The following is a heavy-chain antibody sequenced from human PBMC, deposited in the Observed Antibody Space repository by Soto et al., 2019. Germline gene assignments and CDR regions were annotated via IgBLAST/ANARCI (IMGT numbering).Heavy chain of an antibody. CDR1: GFSLSTSGVC. Sequence: QITLKESGHTLVKPTQTLTLTCTFSGFSLSTSGVCVGWIRQPPGKALEWLALIYWDDDKRYSPSLKIRLTITKDTSKNQVVLRMTNLDSVDTATYYCATMCLAEGGNGLGYWGQGTLVTVSS. CDR3: ATMCLAEGGNGLGY. CDR2: IYWDDDK. D-gene: IGHD6-13*01. J-gene: IGHJ4*02. V-gene: IGHV2-5*02.